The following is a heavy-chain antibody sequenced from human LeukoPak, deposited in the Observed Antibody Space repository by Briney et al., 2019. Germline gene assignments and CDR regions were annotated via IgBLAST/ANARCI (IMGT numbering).Heavy chain of an antibody. D-gene: IGHD2-2*01. Sequence: SETLSLTCAVYGGSFSGYYWSWIRQPPGKGLEWIGEINHSGSTNYNPSLKSRVTISVDTSKNQFSLKLSSVTAADTAVYYYARAPIVVVPAAGTGWFDPWGQGTLVTVSS. CDR1: GGSFSGYY. CDR3: ARAPIVVVPAAGTGWFDP. J-gene: IGHJ5*02. CDR2: INHSGST. V-gene: IGHV4-34*01.